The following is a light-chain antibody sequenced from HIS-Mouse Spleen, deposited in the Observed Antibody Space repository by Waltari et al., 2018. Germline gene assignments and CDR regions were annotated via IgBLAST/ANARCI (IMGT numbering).Light chain of an antibody. CDR3: SSYTSSSTLVV. V-gene: IGLV2-14*03. CDR1: SSDGGGYNY. J-gene: IGLJ2*01. CDR2: DVS. Sequence: QSALTQPASVSGSPGQSITIPCTGTSSDGGGYNYVSWYQQHPGKAPKLTIYDVSNRPSGVSNRFSGSKSGNTASLTISGLQAEDEADYYCSSYTSSSTLVVFGGGTKLTVL.